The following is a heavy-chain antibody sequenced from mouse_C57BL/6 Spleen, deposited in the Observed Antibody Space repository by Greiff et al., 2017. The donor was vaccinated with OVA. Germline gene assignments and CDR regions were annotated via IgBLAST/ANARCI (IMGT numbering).Heavy chain of an antibody. CDR2: INPNNGGT. CDR1: GYTFTDYY. CDR3: ARYVEYAMDY. Sequence: EVQLQQSGPELVKPGASVKLSCKASGYTFTDYYMNWVKQSHGKSLEWIGDINPNNGGTSYNQTFKGKATLTVDKSYSTPYMELRSLTSEDSAVYYCARYVEYAMDYWGQGTSVTVSS. V-gene: IGHV1-26*01. J-gene: IGHJ4*01.